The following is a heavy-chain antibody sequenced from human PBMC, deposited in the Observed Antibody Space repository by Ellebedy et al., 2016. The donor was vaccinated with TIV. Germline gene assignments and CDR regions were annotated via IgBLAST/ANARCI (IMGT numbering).Heavy chain of an antibody. CDR1: GFTVSSNY. V-gene: IGHV3-53*01. D-gene: IGHD2-8*01. J-gene: IGHJ4*02. CDR2: IYSGGST. CDR3: AGAVFY. Sequence: GGSLRLXCPVSGFTVSSNYMSWVRQAPGKGLEWVSIIYSGGSTNYADSVKGRITISRDTSKNTLYLQMNSLRGEDTAVYYCAGAVFYWGQGTLVTVSS.